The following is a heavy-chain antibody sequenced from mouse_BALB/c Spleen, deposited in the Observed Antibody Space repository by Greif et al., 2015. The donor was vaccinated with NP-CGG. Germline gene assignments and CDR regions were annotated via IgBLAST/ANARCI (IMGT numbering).Heavy chain of an antibody. J-gene: IGHJ3*01. CDR3: ARDQGYYGNWFAY. D-gene: IGHD2-1*01. Sequence: QVQLQQPGPGLVAPSQSLSITCTVSGFSLTSYGVHWVRQPPGKGLEWLGVIWAGGSTNYNSALMSRLSISKDNSKSQVFLKMNSLQTDDTAMYYCARDQGYYGNWFAYWGQGTLVTVSA. V-gene: IGHV2-9*02. CDR2: IWAGGST. CDR1: GFSLTSYG.